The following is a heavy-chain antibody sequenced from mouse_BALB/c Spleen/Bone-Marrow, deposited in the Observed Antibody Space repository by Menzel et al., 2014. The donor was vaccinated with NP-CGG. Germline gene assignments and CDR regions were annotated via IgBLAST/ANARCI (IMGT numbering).Heavy chain of an antibody. CDR2: IYPGSGYT. Sequence: VQLQESGAELVRPGTSVKISCKASGYIFTNYWLGWVKQRPGHGLEWIGDIYPGSGYTNYNEKFKGKATLTADTSSSTAYMQLSSLTSEDSAVYFCAREVRGDFDYWGQGTTLTVSS. CDR3: AREVRGDFDY. J-gene: IGHJ2*01. CDR1: GYIFTNYW. D-gene: IGHD2-14*01. V-gene: IGHV1-63*02.